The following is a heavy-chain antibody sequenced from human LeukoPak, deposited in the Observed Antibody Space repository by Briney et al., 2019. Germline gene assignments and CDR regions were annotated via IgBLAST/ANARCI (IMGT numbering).Heavy chain of an antibody. CDR1: GYTFTSYY. J-gene: IGHJ4*02. CDR2: VNPTSGGT. CDR3: ARVYYYYDSSGILTLYFDY. Sequence: GASVKVSCKTSGYTFTSYYMHWVRQAPGQGLEWMGWVNPTSGGTNCAQKFQGRVTMTRDTSISTAYMELSRLRSDDTAVYYCARVYYYYDSSGILTLYFDYWGQGTLVTVSS. D-gene: IGHD3-22*01. V-gene: IGHV1-2*02.